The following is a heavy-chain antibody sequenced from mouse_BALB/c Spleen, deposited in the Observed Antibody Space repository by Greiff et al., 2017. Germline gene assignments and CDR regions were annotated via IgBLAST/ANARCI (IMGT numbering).Heavy chain of an antibody. J-gene: IGHJ2*01. V-gene: IGHV2-9-2*01. CDR1: GFSLTSYD. Sequence: VMLVESGPGLVAPSQSLSITCTVSGFSLTSYDISWIRQPPGKGLEWLGVIWTGGGTNYNSAFMSRLSISKDNSKSQVFLKMNSLQTDDTAIYYCVRDTTVVPYYFDYWGQGTTLTVSS. CDR2: IWTGGGT. D-gene: IGHD1-1*01. CDR3: VRDTTVVPYYFDY.